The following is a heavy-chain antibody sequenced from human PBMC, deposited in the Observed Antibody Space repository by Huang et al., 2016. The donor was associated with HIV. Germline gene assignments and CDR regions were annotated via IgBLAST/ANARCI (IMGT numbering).Heavy chain of an antibody. J-gene: IGHJ6*04. V-gene: IGHV3-30*18. CDR1: GFTFSSYG. D-gene: IGHD6-13*01. CDR2: ISYDKSNK. Sequence: QVQLVESGGGVVQPGRSLRLSCAASGFTFSSYGMHWVRQAPGNGLVGLSVISYDKSNKYYADAVKGRLTISRDNSKNTLYLQINSLTTEDTAVYYCAKGGRAAAVMDVWGKGTTVTVSS. CDR3: AKGGRAAAVMDV.